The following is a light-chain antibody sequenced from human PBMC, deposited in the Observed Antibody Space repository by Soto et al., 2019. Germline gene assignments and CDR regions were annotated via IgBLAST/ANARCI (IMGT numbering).Light chain of an antibody. CDR1: SSDVGAYNF. CDR3: SAYTVSRTYV. Sequence: QSVLTQPASVSGSPGQSITISCTGTSSDVGAYNFVSWHQQHPGKAPKLMIYNVYDRPSGISYRFSGSKSGNTASLTISGLQGEEETDYYCSAYTVSRTYVFRAGTKVTVL. CDR2: NVY. V-gene: IGLV2-14*03. J-gene: IGLJ1*01.